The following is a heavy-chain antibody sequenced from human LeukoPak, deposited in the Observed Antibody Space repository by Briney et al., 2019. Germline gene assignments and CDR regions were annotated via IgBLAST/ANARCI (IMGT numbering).Heavy chain of an antibody. D-gene: IGHD3-10*01. V-gene: IGHV1-2*02. J-gene: IGHJ4*02. Sequence: ASVTVSCRASGYTFTVYYMHWVRQAPGQGVEWMGWINPNSGGTNYAQKFQGRVTMTRDTSISTAYMELSRLRSDDTAVYYCARDRFTYGSGSLAYWGQGTLVTVSS. CDR1: GYTFTVYY. CDR3: ARDRFTYGSGSLAY. CDR2: INPNSGGT.